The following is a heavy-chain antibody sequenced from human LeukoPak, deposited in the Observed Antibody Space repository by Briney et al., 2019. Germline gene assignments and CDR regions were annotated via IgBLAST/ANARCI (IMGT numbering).Heavy chain of an antibody. V-gene: IGHV3-7*04. CDR2: IHPEGNGK. CDR3: ARGDDFSGDH. Sequence: GGSLRLSCATSGFTFSNFWMSWVRQAPGRGLEWVANIHPEGNGKYHVESVKGRFTISRDNTRDLLFLQMNGLRVEDTAVYYCARGDDFSGDHWGPGTLVTVSS. CDR1: GFTFSNFW. D-gene: IGHD1-1*01. J-gene: IGHJ4*02.